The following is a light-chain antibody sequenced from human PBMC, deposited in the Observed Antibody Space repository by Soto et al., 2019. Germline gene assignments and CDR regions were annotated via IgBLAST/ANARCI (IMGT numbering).Light chain of an antibody. CDR2: EVT. CDR3: SSYTSSTPLDVV. J-gene: IGLJ2*01. Sequence: QSVLTQPASVSGSPGQSITISCTGTSSDVGGHNYVSWYQQHPGTAPKLMIYEVTNRPSGVSNRFSGSKSGNTASLTISGLQAEDEADYYCSSYTSSTPLDVVFGGGTQLTVL. CDR1: SSDVGGHNY. V-gene: IGLV2-14*01.